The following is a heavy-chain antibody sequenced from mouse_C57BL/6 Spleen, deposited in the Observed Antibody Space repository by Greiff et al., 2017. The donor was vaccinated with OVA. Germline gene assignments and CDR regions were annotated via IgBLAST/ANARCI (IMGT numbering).Heavy chain of an antibody. D-gene: IGHD1-1*01. CDR3: ARSDYYGSSRHFDY. CDR2: IDPSDSET. CDR1: GYTFTSYW. Sequence: QVQLKQPGAELVRPGSSVKLSCKASGYTFTSYWMHWVKQRPIQGLEWIGNIDPSDSETHYNQKFKDKATLTVDKSSSTAYMQLSSLTSEDSAVYYCARSDYYGSSRHFDYWGQGTTLTVSS. V-gene: IGHV1-52*01. J-gene: IGHJ2*01.